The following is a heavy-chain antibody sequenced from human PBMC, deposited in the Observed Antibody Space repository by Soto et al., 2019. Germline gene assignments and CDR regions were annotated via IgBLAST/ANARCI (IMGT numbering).Heavy chain of an antibody. CDR3: TSSALIDYYYYYGMDV. V-gene: IGHV3-73*02. J-gene: IGHJ6*02. D-gene: IGHD3-22*01. CDR1: GFTFSGSA. Sequence: EVQLVESGGGLVQPGGSLKLSCAASGFTFSGSAMHWVHQASGKGLEWVGRIRSKANSYATAYAASVKGRFTISRDDSKNTAYLQMNSLKTEDTAVYHCTSSALIDYYYYYGMDVWGQGTTVTVSS. CDR2: IRSKANSYAT.